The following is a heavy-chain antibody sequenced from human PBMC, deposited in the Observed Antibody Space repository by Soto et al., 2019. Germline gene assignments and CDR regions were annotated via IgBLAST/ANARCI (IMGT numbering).Heavy chain of an antibody. D-gene: IGHD2-2*01. CDR3: AKDHQLLNAAYNWFDP. CDR1: GFTFNTYW. J-gene: IGHJ5*02. Sequence: PGGSLRLSCAASGFTFNTYWMSWVRQAPGKGLEWVSAISGSGGNKYYEDSVKGRFTISRDNSKNTLYLQMNSLRAEDTAVYYCAKDHQLLNAAYNWFDPWGQGTLVTVSS. CDR2: ISGSGGNK. V-gene: IGHV3-23*01.